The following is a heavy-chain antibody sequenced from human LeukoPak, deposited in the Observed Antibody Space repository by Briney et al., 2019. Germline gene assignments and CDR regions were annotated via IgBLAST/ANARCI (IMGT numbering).Heavy chain of an antibody. D-gene: IGHD3-16*01. J-gene: IGHJ5*02. CDR2: ISGSGVST. CDR1: GFSFSSYA. V-gene: IGHV3-23*01. CDR3: AKGVSTIFVYWFDP. Sequence: PGRSLRLSCAASGFSFSSYAMSWVRQAPGKGLEWVSAISGSGVSTYYADSLKGRFTISRDNSKHTLYLQMNSLRVEDTAVYYCAKGVSTIFVYWFDPWGQGTLVTVSS.